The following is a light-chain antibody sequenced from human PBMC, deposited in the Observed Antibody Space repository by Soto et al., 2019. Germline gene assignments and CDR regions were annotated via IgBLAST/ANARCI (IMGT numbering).Light chain of an antibody. CDR3: QRLNSAPYT. CDR2: AAS. CDR1: QDISNY. J-gene: IGKJ2*01. Sequence: DIQMTQSPSSLSASVGDRVTITCRASQDISNYLAWYQQKPGKVPKLLIYAASTVQSGVPSRFSGSGSGTDFTLTINNLQSEDVATYYCQRLNSAPYTFGQGTKLEIK. V-gene: IGKV1-27*01.